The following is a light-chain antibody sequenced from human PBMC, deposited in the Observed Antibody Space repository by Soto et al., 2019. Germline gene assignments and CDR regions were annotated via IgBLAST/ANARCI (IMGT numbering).Light chain of an antibody. Sequence: QTVVTQPPSASGTPGQRVTISCSGSNSNIGSNTVSWYQQLPGTAPNSLIYSDNQRPSGVPDRISGSRSGTSASLAISGLQADDEAEYYCAAWDDSLRGRVFGGGTKLTVL. CDR2: SDN. J-gene: IGLJ2*01. CDR1: NSNIGSNT. V-gene: IGLV1-44*01. CDR3: AAWDDSLRGRV.